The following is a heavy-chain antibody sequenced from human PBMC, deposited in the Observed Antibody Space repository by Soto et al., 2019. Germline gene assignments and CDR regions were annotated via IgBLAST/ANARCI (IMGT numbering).Heavy chain of an antibody. Sequence: QLHLVQSGAVVKKPGASVTVSCSASGYPVTAYYMHWVRQAPGRGLEWMGGINPANGAAKYTQTFQGRATMARDPPTGTVFMELSGLTSEXXAVFYWARGGGVGVAGSAAFDMWGQGTLVTVSS. V-gene: IGHV1-2*02. CDR3: ARGGGVGVAGSAAFDM. CDR2: INPANGAA. CDR1: GYPVTAYY. D-gene: IGHD3-3*01. J-gene: IGHJ3*02.